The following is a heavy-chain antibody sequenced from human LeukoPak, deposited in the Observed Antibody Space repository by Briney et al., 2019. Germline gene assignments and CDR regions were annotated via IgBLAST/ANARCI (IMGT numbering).Heavy chain of an antibody. V-gene: IGHV3-33*01. CDR2: IWYDGSNK. CDR3: ARDAYCGGDCYPGY. D-gene: IGHD2-21*02. J-gene: IGHJ4*02. Sequence: GGSLRLSCAASGFTFSSYGMHLVRQAPGKGLEWVAVIWYDGSNKYYADSVKGRFTISRDNSKNTLYLQMNSLRAEDTAVYYCARDAYCGGDCYPGYWGQGTLVTVSS. CDR1: GFTFSSYG.